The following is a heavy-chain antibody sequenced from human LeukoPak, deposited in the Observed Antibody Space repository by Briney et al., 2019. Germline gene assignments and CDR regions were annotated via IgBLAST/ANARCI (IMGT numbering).Heavy chain of an antibody. J-gene: IGHJ6*02. CDR2: IRSKEYSYAT. CDR1: GFIFSASP. V-gene: IGHV3-73*01. Sequence: PGGSLRLSCAASGFIFSASPIHWVRQAPGKGLEWVGRIRSKEYSYATACAESLRGRYTVSRDDSENTAYLQMSSLKTEDTAVYYCARRIGDSYFYGMDLWGQGTPVTVSS. CDR3: ARRIGDSYFYGMDL. D-gene: IGHD3-16*02.